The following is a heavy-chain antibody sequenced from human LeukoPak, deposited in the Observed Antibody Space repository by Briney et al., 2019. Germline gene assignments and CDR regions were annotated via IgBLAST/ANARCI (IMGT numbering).Heavy chain of an antibody. CDR1: GYNFTAYW. CDR2: IDASDSYT. V-gene: IGHV5-10-1*01. J-gene: IGHJ4*02. Sequence: GESLKISCKGSGYNFTAYWISWLRQMPGKGLEWMGRIDASDSYTNYRPPFQGHVIISTDKSITTAYLQWSSLKASDTAMYYCARLRDGSLDFWGQGTLVSVSS. CDR3: ARLRDGSLDF.